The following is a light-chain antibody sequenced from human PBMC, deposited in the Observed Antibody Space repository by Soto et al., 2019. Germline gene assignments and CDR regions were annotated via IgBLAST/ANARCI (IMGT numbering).Light chain of an antibody. V-gene: IGLV3-21*02. Sequence: SYELTQSPSVSVAPGQTASITCGGNNIASKSVHWYQQRPGQAPVLVVHDDSDRPSGIPERFSGSNSGNTATLTITRVEAGDEADYYCQVWDSSLSAYVFGTGTKVTVL. CDR2: DDS. CDR1: NIASKS. CDR3: QVWDSSLSAYV. J-gene: IGLJ1*01.